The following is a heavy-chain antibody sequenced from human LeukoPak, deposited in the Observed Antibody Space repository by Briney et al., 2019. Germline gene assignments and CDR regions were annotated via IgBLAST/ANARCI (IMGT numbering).Heavy chain of an antibody. CDR3: ARARTSLLGVITYPFYL. CDR2: IRDDGNAA. CDR1: GFKFSDYE. D-gene: IGHD3-16*01. J-gene: IGHJ1*01. Sequence: GGSLRLSCAASGFKFSDYEMQWVRQAPGKGPEWVSYIRDDGNAAYYADSVKGRFTISRDNTKNSVHLQMNNLRVEHAGLYYCARARTSLLGVITYPFYLWGESTRVTVSS. V-gene: IGHV3-48*03.